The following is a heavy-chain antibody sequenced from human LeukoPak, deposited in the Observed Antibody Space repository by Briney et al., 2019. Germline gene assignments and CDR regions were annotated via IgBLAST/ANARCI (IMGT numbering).Heavy chain of an antibody. CDR1: GGTFSSYA. J-gene: IGHJ4*02. CDR2: IIPILGIA. D-gene: IGHD5-12*01. Sequence: GASVKVSCKASGGTFSSYAISWVRQAPGQGLEWMGRIIPILGIANYAQKFQGRVTITADKSTSTAYMELSSLRSEDTAVYYCARDNAYYSGYDVGQDWGQGTLVTVSS. V-gene: IGHV1-69*04. CDR3: ARDNAYYSGYDVGQD.